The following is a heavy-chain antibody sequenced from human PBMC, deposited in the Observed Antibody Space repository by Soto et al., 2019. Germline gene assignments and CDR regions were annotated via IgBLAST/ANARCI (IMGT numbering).Heavy chain of an antibody. CDR3: ARSRPYYYYYMDV. CDR2: IYYSGST. Sequence: SETLSLTCTVAGGSISSYYWSWIRQPPGKGLEWIGYIYYSGSTNYNPSLKSRVTISVDTSKNQFSLKLSSVTAADTAVYHCARSRPYYYYYMDVWGKGTTVTVSS. CDR1: GGSISSYY. D-gene: IGHD2-2*01. J-gene: IGHJ6*03. V-gene: IGHV4-59*08.